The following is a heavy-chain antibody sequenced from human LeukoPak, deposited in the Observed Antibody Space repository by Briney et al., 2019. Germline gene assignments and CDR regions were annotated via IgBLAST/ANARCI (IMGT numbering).Heavy chain of an antibody. V-gene: IGHV3-74*01. J-gene: IGHJ4*02. Sequence: GGSLRLSCAAYGFTFSSYWMHWVRHAPGKGLVWVSRINSDGSSTNYADSVKGRFTISRDNAKNTLYVQMNSLRAEDTAVYYCAARGYCSGTSCLLEYWGQGTLVTVSS. CDR3: AARGYCSGTSCLLEY. CDR1: GFTFSSYW. CDR2: INSDGSST. D-gene: IGHD2-2*01.